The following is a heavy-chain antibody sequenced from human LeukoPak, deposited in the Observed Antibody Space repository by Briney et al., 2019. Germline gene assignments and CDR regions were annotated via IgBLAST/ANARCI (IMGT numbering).Heavy chain of an antibody. CDR3: TKDPGKRSVRGDY. CDR1: GFTFSSYS. V-gene: IGHV3-23*01. Sequence: PGGSLRLSCAASGFTFSSYSMNWVRQAPGKGLEWVSAISGSGGSTYYADSVKGRFTISRDNSKNTLYLQMNSLRAEDTAVYYCTKDPGKRSVRGDYWGQGTLVTVSS. D-gene: IGHD2-2*01. CDR2: ISGSGGST. J-gene: IGHJ4*02.